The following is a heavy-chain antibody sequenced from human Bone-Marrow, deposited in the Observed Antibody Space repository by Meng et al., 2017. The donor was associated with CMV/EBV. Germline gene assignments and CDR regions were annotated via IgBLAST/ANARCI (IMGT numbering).Heavy chain of an antibody. J-gene: IGHJ3*02. CDR1: GFTVSSNY. CDR3: AGHFAFDI. CDR2: IYSGGST. Sequence: GESLKISCAASGFTVSSNYMSWVRQAPGKGLEWVSVIYSGGSTYYADSVKGRFTISRDNSKNTLYLQMNSLRAEDTAVYYCAGHFAFDIWGQGTMVTVSS. D-gene: IGHD3-3*02. V-gene: IGHV3-66*02.